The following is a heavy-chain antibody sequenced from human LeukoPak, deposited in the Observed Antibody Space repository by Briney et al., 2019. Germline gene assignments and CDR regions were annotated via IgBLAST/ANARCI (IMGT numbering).Heavy chain of an antibody. D-gene: IGHD1-7*01. CDR1: GGSISSYY. V-gene: IGHV4-59*01. Sequence: SETLSLTCTVSGGSISSYYWSWIRQPPGKGLEWIGCIYYSGSTNYNPSLKSRVTISLDTSKNQFSLKLSSVTAADTAVYYCASGNWNYYYFDYWGQGTLATVSS. J-gene: IGHJ4*02. CDR3: ASGNWNYYYFDY. CDR2: IYYSGST.